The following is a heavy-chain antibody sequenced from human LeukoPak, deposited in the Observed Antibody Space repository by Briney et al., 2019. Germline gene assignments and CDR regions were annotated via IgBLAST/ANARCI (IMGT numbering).Heavy chain of an antibody. V-gene: IGHV4-59*12. CDR1: GGSISSYY. D-gene: IGHD4-11*01. CDR2: IYYSGST. CDR3: ARTFQTTDVDY. J-gene: IGHJ4*02. Sequence: SETLSLTCTVSGGSISSYYWSWIRQPPGKGLEWIGYIYYSGSTNYNPSLKSRVTISVDTSKNQFSLKLSSVTAADTAVYYCARTFQTTDVDYWGQGTLVTVSS.